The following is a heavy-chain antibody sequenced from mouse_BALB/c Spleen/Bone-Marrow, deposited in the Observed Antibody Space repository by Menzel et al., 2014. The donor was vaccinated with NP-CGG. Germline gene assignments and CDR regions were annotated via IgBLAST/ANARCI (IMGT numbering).Heavy chain of an antibody. V-gene: IGHV6-6*02. CDR3: SRENSLLRLRAMDY. D-gene: IGHD1-2*01. CDR1: GFTFSNYW. J-gene: IGHJ4*01. Sequence: EVMLVESGGGLVQPGGSMKLSCVASGFTFSNYWMNWVRQSPEKGLEWVAEIRLKSNNYATLYAESVKGRFTLSRDDSKSSVYLQMNNLRAEDTGIYYCSRENSLLRLRAMDYWAKEPQSPPPQ. CDR2: IRLKSNNYAT.